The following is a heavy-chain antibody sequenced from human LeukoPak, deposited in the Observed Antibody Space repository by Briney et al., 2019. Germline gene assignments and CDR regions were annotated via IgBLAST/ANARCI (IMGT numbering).Heavy chain of an antibody. CDR2: INSNSGGV. Sequence: ASVKVSCKASGYTFTGYYMHWVRQAPGQGLEWMGWINSNSGGVHYAQNFQGRVTMTRDTSISTAYKDLTRLRYDDTAVYFCARYLAAPYDAFDIWGQGTMVTVSS. D-gene: IGHD2-15*01. CDR3: ARYLAAPYDAFDI. J-gene: IGHJ3*02. CDR1: GYTFTGYY. V-gene: IGHV1-2*02.